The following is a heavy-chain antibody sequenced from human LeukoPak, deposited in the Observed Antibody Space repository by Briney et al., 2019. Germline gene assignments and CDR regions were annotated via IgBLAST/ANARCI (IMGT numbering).Heavy chain of an antibody. V-gene: IGHV1-24*01. Sequence: ASVKVSCKVSGYTLTELSMHWVRQAPGKGLEWMGGFDPEDGETIYAQKFEGRVTMTEDTSTDPAYMELSSLSSEDTPVYYCATSSGPLYYDFWSGYLDYWGQGTLVTVSS. J-gene: IGHJ4*02. CDR2: FDPEDGET. CDR3: ATSSGPLYYDFWSGYLDY. D-gene: IGHD3-3*01. CDR1: GYTLTELS.